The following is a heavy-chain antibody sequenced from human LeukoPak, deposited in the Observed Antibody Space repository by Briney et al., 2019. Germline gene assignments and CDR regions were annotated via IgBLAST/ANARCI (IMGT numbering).Heavy chain of an antibody. CDR1: GGSISSYY. J-gene: IGHJ4*02. D-gene: IGHD5-24*01. CDR3: ARAGSRWLQSFDY. V-gene: IGHV4-59*01. Sequence: SETLSLTCTVSGGSISSYYWSWIRQPPGKGLEWIGYIYYSGSTNYNPSLKSRVTISVDTSKNQFSLKLSSVTAADTAVYYCARAGSRWLQSFDYWGQGTLVTVSS. CDR2: IYYSGST.